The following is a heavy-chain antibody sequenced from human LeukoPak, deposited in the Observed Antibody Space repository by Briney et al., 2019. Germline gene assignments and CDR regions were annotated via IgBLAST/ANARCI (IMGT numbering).Heavy chain of an antibody. J-gene: IGHJ4*02. CDR3: AKDRPYYYDSSGYSY. Sequence: PGGSLRLSCAASGFTFSSYAMSWVRQAPGKGLEWVSAISGSGGSTYYADSVKGGFTISRDNSKNTLYLQMNSLRAEDTAVYYCAKDRPYYYDSSGYSYWGQGTLVTVSS. D-gene: IGHD3-22*01. CDR2: ISGSGGST. CDR1: GFTFSSYA. V-gene: IGHV3-23*01.